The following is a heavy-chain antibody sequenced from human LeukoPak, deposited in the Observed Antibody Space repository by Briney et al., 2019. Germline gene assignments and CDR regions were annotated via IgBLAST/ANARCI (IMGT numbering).Heavy chain of an antibody. J-gene: IGHJ3*02. CDR2: ISSSSSYI. Sequence: PGGSLRLSCAASGFTFSSYSMNWVRQAPGEGLEWVSSISSSSSYIYYADSVKGRFTISRDNAKNSLYLQMNSLRADDMAVYYCARDKCSGGSCFLPDIWGQGTMVTVSS. CDR3: ARDKCSGGSCFLPDI. CDR1: GFTFSSYS. V-gene: IGHV3-21*01. D-gene: IGHD2-15*01.